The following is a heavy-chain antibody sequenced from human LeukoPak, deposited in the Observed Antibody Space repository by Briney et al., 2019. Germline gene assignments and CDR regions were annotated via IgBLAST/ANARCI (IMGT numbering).Heavy chain of an antibody. Sequence: ASVKVSCKASGYTFTSYGISWVRQAPGQGLEWMGWINPNSGDTNYAQKFQGRVTMTRDTSITTAYMELSSLRSDDTAVYYCARYDSRDDAFDIWGQGTMVTVSS. D-gene: IGHD3-22*01. CDR1: GYTFTSYG. CDR2: INPNSGDT. V-gene: IGHV1-2*02. J-gene: IGHJ3*02. CDR3: ARYDSRDDAFDI.